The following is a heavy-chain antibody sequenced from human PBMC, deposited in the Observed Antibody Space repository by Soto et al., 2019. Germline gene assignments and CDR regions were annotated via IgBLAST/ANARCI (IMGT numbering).Heavy chain of an antibody. J-gene: IGHJ3*02. CDR1: GFTFGNYG. Sequence: EVQLLESGGGFIQPGGSLRLSCAASGFTFGNYGMSWVRQAPGKGLEWVSAISASGGTTYYADSVKGRFTISRDNSKNTLYLQMKSLRAEDTAIYYCAKSPAEVVIVGDAFHIWGQGTMVTVSS. V-gene: IGHV3-23*01. D-gene: IGHD3-22*01. CDR3: AKSPAEVVIVGDAFHI. CDR2: ISASGGTT.